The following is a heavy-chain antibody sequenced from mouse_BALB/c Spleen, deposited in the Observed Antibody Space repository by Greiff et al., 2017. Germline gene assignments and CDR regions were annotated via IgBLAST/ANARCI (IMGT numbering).Heavy chain of an antibody. Sequence: DVQLVESGGGLVQPGGSRKLSCAASGFTFSDYGMAWVRQAPGKGPEWVAFISNLAYSIYYADTVTGRFNITRDNAKNTLYLERSSLRSEDTAMYYCARGLLNAMDYWGQGTSVTVSS. V-gene: IGHV5-15*02. CDR3: ARGLLNAMDY. CDR2: ISNLAYSI. J-gene: IGHJ4*01. CDR1: GFTFSDYG. D-gene: IGHD2-10*01.